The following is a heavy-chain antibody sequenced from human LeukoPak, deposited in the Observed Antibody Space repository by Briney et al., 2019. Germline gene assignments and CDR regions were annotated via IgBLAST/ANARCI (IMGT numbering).Heavy chain of an antibody. CDR3: ARDFYDFWSGYYYNWFDP. CDR1: GGSISSYY. V-gene: IGHV4-59*01. J-gene: IGHJ5*02. Sequence: SETLSLTCTVSGGSISSYYWSWIRQPPGKGLEWLGYIYYSGSTNYNPSLKSRVTISVDTSKNQFSLKLSSVTAADTAVYYCARDFYDFWSGYYYNWFDPWGQGTLVTVSS. D-gene: IGHD3-3*01. CDR2: IYYSGST.